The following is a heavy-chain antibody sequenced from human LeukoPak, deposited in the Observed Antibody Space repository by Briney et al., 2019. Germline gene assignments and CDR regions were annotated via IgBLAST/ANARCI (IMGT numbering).Heavy chain of an antibody. D-gene: IGHD6-13*01. CDR3: ARIVAATGTSYFDS. CDR2: IYDSGST. Sequence: PSETLSLTCTVSGGSIRSSYYYWGWIRQPPGKGLEWIGSIYDSGSTNYNPSLKSRVTISVDKSKNQFSLKLSSVTAADTAVYYCARIVAATGTSYFDSWGQGTLVTVSS. V-gene: IGHV4-39*07. J-gene: IGHJ4*02. CDR1: GGSIRSSYYY.